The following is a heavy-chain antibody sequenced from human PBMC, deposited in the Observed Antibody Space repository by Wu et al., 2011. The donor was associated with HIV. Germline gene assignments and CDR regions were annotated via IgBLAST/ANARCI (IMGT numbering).Heavy chain of an antibody. CDR3: ARDFSGDEDC. J-gene: IGHJ4*02. V-gene: IGHV1-69-2*01. CDR2: IDPEDDDT. CDR1: GVMFIEYK. D-gene: IGHD1-26*01. Sequence: EVQLEQSGAEVRRPGDTVRISCKVSGVMFIEYKIHWIQQAPGQGLQWVGLIDPEDDDTQYRENFQGRVTITADKSTNTAYMDLRSLTSEDTAVYYCARDFSGDEDCWGQGTLVTVSS.